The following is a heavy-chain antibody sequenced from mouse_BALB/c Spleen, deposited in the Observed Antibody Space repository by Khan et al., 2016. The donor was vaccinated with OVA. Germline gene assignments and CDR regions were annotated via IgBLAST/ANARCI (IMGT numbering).Heavy chain of an antibody. CDR1: GYSFTSYY. V-gene: IGHV1S135*01. Sequence: VQLQQSGPELMKPGASVKISCKASGYSFTSYYIHWVMQSHGTSLEWIGYIDPFSGGTTYNQKFKGKATLTVDKSSSTSYIPLSNLTSEDSAVYYGTRHGYVAWFTYWGQGTLVTVSA. J-gene: IGHJ3*01. CDR3: TRHGYVAWFTY. CDR2: IDPFSGGT. D-gene: IGHD2-2*01.